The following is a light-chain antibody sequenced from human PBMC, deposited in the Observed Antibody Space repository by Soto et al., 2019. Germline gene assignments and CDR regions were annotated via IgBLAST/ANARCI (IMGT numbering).Light chain of an antibody. CDR2: DAS. CDR1: QSVSSSF. CDR3: QQYDNSPLT. Sequence: EIVLTQSPGTLSLSPGERATLSCRASQSVSSSFLAWYQQKPGQAPRLLIYDASSRATGIPDRFSGSGSGTDFTLTISRLEPEEFAVYYCQQYDNSPLTFGGGTKVEIK. V-gene: IGKV3-20*01. J-gene: IGKJ4*01.